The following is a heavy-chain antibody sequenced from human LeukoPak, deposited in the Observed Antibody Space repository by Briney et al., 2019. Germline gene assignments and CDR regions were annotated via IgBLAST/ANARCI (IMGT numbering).Heavy chain of an antibody. CDR3: ARSSWNDAGFFDS. D-gene: IGHD1-1*01. CDR2: IFYSGTT. Sequence: SETLSLTCIVSGGSISSSNYYWGWIRQPPGKGLEWIGSIFYSGTTYNNPSLKSRVTMSVDTSKNQFSLKLSSVTATDTAVYYCARSSWNDAGFFDSWGQGTLVTVSS. J-gene: IGHJ4*02. V-gene: IGHV4-39*01. CDR1: GGSISSSNYY.